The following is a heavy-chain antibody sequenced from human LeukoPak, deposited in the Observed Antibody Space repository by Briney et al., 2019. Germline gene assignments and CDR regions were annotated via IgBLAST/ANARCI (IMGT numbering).Heavy chain of an antibody. CDR3: RVVLLTAIQRGSFDY. CDR1: GFTFSNAW. D-gene: IGHD2-21*02. V-gene: IGHV3-21*04. Sequence: GGSLRLSCAASGFTFSNAWMSWVRQAPGKGLEWVSSISSSSSYIYYADSVKGRFTISRDNAKNSLYLQMNSLKTEDTAVYYCRVVLLTAIQRGSFDYWGQGTLVTVSS. J-gene: IGHJ4*02. CDR2: ISSSSSYI.